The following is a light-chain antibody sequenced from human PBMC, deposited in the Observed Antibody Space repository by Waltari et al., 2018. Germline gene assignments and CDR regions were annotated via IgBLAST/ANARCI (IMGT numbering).Light chain of an antibody. V-gene: IGLV2-14*03. CDR1: SSDVGGYNY. J-gene: IGLJ3*02. Sequence: QSALTQPASVSASPGQSITISCTGTSSDVGGYNYVSWFQQHPGKAPKLMIYDFTTRPSGVSNRFSGSKSGDTASLTISGLQAEDEADYYCFSYTSSSTWVFGGGTKLTVL. CDR3: FSYTSSSTWV. CDR2: DFT.